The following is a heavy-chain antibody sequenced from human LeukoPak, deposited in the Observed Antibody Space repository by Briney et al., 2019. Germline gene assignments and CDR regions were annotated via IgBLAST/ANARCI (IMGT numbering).Heavy chain of an antibody. CDR2: TAGSGISK. V-gene: IGHV3-23*01. D-gene: IGHD3-22*01. CDR1: GFTFGDYA. CDR3: ARLPTFYYDSSGYHYDY. J-gene: IGHJ4*02. Sequence: GGSLRLSCTASGFTFGDYALSWVRQAPGRGLEWASSTAGSGISKDYADSVKGRFTISKDKSENTLYLQMDNLRAKDTGVYFCARLPTFYYDSSGYHYDYWGQGTLVTVSS.